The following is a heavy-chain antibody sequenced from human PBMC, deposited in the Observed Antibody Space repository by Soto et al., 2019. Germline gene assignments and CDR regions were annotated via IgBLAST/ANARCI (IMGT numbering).Heavy chain of an antibody. Sequence: ASVKVSCKASGGTFSSYTISWVRQAPGQGLEWMGRIIPILGIANYAQKFQGRVTITADKSTSTAYMELSSLRSEDTAVYYCAREDLRYCSVGDCGEAFDYWGQGTLVTVSS. V-gene: IGHV1-69*04. CDR1: GGTFSSYT. CDR3: AREDLRYCSVGDCGEAFDY. J-gene: IGHJ4*02. CDR2: IIPILGIA. D-gene: IGHD2-15*01.